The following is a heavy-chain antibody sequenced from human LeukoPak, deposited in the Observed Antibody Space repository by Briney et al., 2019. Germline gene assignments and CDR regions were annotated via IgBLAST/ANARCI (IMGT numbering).Heavy chain of an antibody. D-gene: IGHD2-2*01. Sequence: ASVKVSCKVSGYTLTELSMHWVRQAPGKGLEWMGGFDPEDGETIYAQKFQGRATMTEDTSTDTAYMELSSLRSEDTAVYYCATSIVVVPAAKIMYSYGRAVGGKGPTVTVPS. CDR3: ATSIVVVPAAKIMYSYGRAV. CDR1: GYTLTELS. V-gene: IGHV1-24*01. CDR2: FDPEDGET. J-gene: IGHJ6*04.